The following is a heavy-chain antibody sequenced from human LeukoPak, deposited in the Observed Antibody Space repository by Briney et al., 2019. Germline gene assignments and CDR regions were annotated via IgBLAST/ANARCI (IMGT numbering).Heavy chain of an antibody. J-gene: IGHJ4*02. CDR2: FDPKDGET. V-gene: IGHV1-24*01. CDR1: GYTLTELS. Sequence: ASVKVSCKVSGYTLTELSMHWVRQAPGKGLEWMGGFDPKDGETIYAQKFQGRVTMTEDTSTDTAYMELSSLRSEDTAVYYCATSTGDPSENDYGDYGLGYWGQGTLVTVSS. CDR3: ATSTGDPSENDYGDYGLGY. D-gene: IGHD4-17*01.